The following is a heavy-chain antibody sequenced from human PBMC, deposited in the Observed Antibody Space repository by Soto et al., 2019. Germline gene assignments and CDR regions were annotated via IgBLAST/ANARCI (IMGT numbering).Heavy chain of an antibody. Sequence: SVKVSCKASGGTFSSYAISWVRQAPGQGLEWMGGIIPIFGTANYAQKFQGRVTITADESTSTAYMELSSLRSEDTAVYYCARDQDSGSYFPHYFDYWGQGTLVTVSS. CDR2: IIPIFGTA. V-gene: IGHV1-69*13. J-gene: IGHJ4*02. D-gene: IGHD3-10*01. CDR1: GGTFSSYA. CDR3: ARDQDSGSYFPHYFDY.